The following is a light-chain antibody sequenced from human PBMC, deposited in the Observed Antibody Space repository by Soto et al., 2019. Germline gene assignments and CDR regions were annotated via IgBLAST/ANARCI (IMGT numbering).Light chain of an antibody. J-gene: IGKJ1*01. Sequence: EIVMTQSPATLSVSPGERATLSCRASQSVGSDLAWYQQKPGQAPRLVIYGASTRATGIPARFSGSGSGTEFTLTISSLQPEDFAVYYCQQYYNWPRTFGQGTKVDIK. CDR2: GAS. CDR3: QQYYNWPRT. V-gene: IGKV3-15*01. CDR1: QSVGSD.